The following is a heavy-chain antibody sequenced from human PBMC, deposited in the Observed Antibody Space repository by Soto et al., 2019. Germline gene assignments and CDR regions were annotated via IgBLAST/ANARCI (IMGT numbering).Heavy chain of an antibody. CDR1: GLTFSTYA. D-gene: IGHD1-1*01. J-gene: IGHJ6*02. CDR2: LANSGGSP. CDR3: AKLNGTTYYYYYYGMDV. Sequence: VGSLRLSCAASGLTFSTYAMAWVRQAPGKGLEWVAALANSGGSPYYADSVKGRFTISRDNSKNTVYLQMSSLGADDTAVYYCAKLNGTTYYYYYYGMDVWGQGTTVTVSS. V-gene: IGHV3-23*01.